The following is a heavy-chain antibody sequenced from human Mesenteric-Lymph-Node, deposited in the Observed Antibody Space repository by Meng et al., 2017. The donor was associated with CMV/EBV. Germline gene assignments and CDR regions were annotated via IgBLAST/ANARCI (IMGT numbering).Heavy chain of an antibody. Sequence: GGSLRLSCAASGFSFSNYAMHWVRQAPGKGLEWLAIMSFDGINKYYADSVKGRFTISRDNSKNTLNLQMNSLRVEDTAVYYCARDIYEVVVAGLDVWGQGTTVTVSS. CDR3: ARDIYEVVVAGLDV. V-gene: IGHV3-30*04. D-gene: IGHD2-15*01. J-gene: IGHJ6*02. CDR2: MSFDGINK. CDR1: GFSFSNYA.